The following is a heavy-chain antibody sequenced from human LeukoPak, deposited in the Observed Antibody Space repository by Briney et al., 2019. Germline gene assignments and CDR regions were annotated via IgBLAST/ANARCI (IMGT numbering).Heavy chain of an antibody. CDR3: ARRDGLWFGESDYYGMDV. V-gene: IGHV3-74*01. D-gene: IGHD3-10*01. J-gene: IGHJ6*02. CDR2: INSDGSST. CDR1: GFTFSSYW. Sequence: AGGSLRLSCAASGFTFSSYWMHWVRQAPGKGLVWVSRINSDGSSTSYADSVKGRFTISRDNAKNTLYLQMNSLRAEDTAVYYCARRDGLWFGESDYYGMDVWGQGTTVTVTS.